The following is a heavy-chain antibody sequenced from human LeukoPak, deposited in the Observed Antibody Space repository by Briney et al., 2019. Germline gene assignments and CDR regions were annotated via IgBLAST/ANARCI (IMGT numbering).Heavy chain of an antibody. D-gene: IGHD1-26*01. V-gene: IGHV4-4*07. CDR3: ARENSGSYREFDY. J-gene: IGHJ4*02. Sequence: SETLSLTCTVSGDSISSYYWSWLRQPAGKGLERIGRIYTSGSTNYNASLKSRVSMSVDTSKNQFSLKLSSVTAADTAVFYCARENSGSYREFDYWGQGTLVTVSS. CDR1: GDSISSYY. CDR2: IYTSGST.